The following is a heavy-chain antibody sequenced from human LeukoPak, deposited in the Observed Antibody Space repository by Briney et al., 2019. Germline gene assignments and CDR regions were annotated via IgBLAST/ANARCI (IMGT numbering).Heavy chain of an antibody. CDR1: GVIISSYA. CDR3: AKDRVSPGFNWFDP. D-gene: IGHD2/OR15-2a*01. Sequence: GGSLRLSCAASGVIISSYAMSWVRQAPGKGLEWVSAINGRGDNTYYADFVKGRFTISRDNSKSTVYLQMNSLRTEDTVVYYCAKDRVSPGFNWFDPWGQGTLVTVSS. V-gene: IGHV3-23*01. J-gene: IGHJ5*02. CDR2: INGRGDNT.